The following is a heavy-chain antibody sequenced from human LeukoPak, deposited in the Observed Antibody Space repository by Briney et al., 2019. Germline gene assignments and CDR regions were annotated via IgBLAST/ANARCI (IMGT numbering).Heavy chain of an antibody. CDR1: GFTFSSYS. V-gene: IGHV3-21*01. Sequence: PGGSLRLSCAASGFTFSSYSMNWVRQAPGKGLEWVSSISSSSSYIYYADSVKGRFTISSDTSKNTMYLQMNSLRAEDTAVYYCARDLSPVVRASPMGYWGQGTLVTVSS. CDR2: ISSSSSYI. D-gene: IGHD3-10*01. CDR3: ARDLSPVVRASPMGY. J-gene: IGHJ4*02.